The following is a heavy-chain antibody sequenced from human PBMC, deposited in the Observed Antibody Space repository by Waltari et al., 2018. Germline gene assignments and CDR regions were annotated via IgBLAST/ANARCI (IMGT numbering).Heavy chain of an antibody. D-gene: IGHD3-10*01. J-gene: IGHJ3*02. CDR3: ARDKFVWFGEFPREDAFDI. Sequence: QVQLVQSGAEVKKPGASVKVSCKASGYTFTGYYMHWVRQAPGQGLEWMGRINPNSGGTNYAQKFQGRVTMTRDTSISTAYMELSRLRSDDTAVYYCARDKFVWFGEFPREDAFDIWGQGTMVTVSS. V-gene: IGHV1-2*06. CDR1: GYTFTGYY. CDR2: INPNSGGT.